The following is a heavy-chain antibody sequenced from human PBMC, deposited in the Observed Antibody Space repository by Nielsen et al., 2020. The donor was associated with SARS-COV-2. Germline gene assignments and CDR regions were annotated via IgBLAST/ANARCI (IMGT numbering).Heavy chain of an antibody. D-gene: IGHD5-12*01. CDR1: GGSISSYY. CDR3: ARAVATDYYYYMDV. Sequence: GSLRLSCTVSGGSISSYYWSWIRQPPGKGLEWIGYIYYSGSTNYNPSLKSRVTISVDTSKNQFSLKLSSVTAADTAVYYCARAVATDYYYYMDVWGKGTTVTVSS. CDR2: IYYSGST. V-gene: IGHV4-59*01. J-gene: IGHJ6*03.